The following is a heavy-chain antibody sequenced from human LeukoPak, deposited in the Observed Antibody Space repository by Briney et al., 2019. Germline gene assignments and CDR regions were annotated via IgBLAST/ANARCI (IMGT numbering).Heavy chain of an antibody. J-gene: IGHJ4*02. CDR2: ISYDGSNK. CDR1: GFTFSSYG. D-gene: IGHD4/OR15-4a*01. Sequence: GGSLRLSCAASGFTFSSYGMHWVRQAPGKGLEWVAVISYDGSNKYYADSVKGRFTISRDNSKNTLYLQMNSLRAEDTAVYYCAKAYRLVQGAIDYWGQGTLVTVSS. CDR3: AKAYRLVQGAIDY. V-gene: IGHV3-30*18.